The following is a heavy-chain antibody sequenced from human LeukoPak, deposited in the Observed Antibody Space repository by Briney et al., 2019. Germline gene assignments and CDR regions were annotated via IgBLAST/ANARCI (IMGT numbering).Heavy chain of an antibody. CDR2: IYHNGNT. Sequence: GSLRLSCAASGFTFSTYSMNWVRQTPGKGLEWIGGIYHNGNTYYNPPLKSRLTLSLDTSKNHFSLKLTSVTAADTAVYYCVRDVTSVTVRSAFDVWGQGTTVTVSS. V-gene: IGHV4-38-2*02. CDR1: GFTFSTYS. CDR3: VRDVTSVTVRSAFDV. D-gene: IGHD2-2*01. J-gene: IGHJ3*01.